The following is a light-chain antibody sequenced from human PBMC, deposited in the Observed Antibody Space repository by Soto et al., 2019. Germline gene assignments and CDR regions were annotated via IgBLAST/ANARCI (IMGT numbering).Light chain of an antibody. J-gene: IGKJ1*01. CDR3: QQYNTFWT. V-gene: IGKV1D-12*01. Sequence: DIQMTQSPSSVSASVGDRVTITCRASQDISSWLAWYQQKPGKAPNLLIYAASSLQSGVPPRFSGSGSGTDFTLTISSLQPEDFATYYCQQYNTFWTFGQGTKVDIK. CDR1: QDISSW. CDR2: AAS.